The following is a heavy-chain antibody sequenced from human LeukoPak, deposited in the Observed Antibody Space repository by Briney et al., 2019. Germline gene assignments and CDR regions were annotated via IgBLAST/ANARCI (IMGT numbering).Heavy chain of an antibody. V-gene: IGHV3-23*01. CDR2: ISGSGGST. J-gene: IGHJ1*01. Sequence: GGSMRLSCAASGFTFSSYAMSWVRQAPGKGLEWVSAISGSGGSTYYADSVKGRFTISRDNSKNTLYLQMNSLRAEDTAVYYCAKDSGVVPAAKSHFQHWGQGTLVTVSS. CDR1: GFTFSSYA. CDR3: AKDSGVVPAAKSHFQH. D-gene: IGHD2-2*01.